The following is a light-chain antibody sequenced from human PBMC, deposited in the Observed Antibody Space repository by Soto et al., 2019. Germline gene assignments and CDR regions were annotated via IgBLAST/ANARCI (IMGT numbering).Light chain of an antibody. CDR1: QSIDSS. CDR2: DAS. CDR3: QQYNSYST. V-gene: IGKV1-5*01. Sequence: DFQMAQSPSTLSASIGDGVTISCRASQSIDSSVAWYQQKPGRAPKLLIYDASSLESGVPSRFSGSGSGTEFTLTISSLQPDDFATYYCQQYNSYSTFGQGTIVDIK. J-gene: IGKJ1*01.